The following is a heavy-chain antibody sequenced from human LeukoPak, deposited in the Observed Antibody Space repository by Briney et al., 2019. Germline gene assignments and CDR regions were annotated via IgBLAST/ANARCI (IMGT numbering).Heavy chain of an antibody. CDR2: INPNSGGT. Sequence: GASVKVSCKASGYTFTGYYMHWVRQAPGQGLEWMGWINPNSGGTNYAQKFQGRVTMTRDTSISTAYVELSRLRSDDTAVYYCARPPRRGGNGNWFDPWGQGTLVTVSS. D-gene: IGHD1-14*01. CDR3: ARPPRRGGNGNWFDP. J-gene: IGHJ5*02. V-gene: IGHV1-2*02. CDR1: GYTFTGYY.